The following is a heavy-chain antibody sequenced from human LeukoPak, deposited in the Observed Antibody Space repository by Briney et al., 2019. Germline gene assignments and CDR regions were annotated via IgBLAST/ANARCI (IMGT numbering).Heavy chain of an antibody. V-gene: IGHV3-23*01. J-gene: IGHJ3*02. CDR3: ARDEGAKIAFAI. D-gene: IGHD1-26*01. CDR1: GFTFSRYA. Sequence: SGGSLRLSCGASGFTFSRYAMSWVRQAPGKGLQWVSEIGGSGGAIYYADSVKGRFTISRDNSKNTLFLEMNSLRAEDTAVYYCARDEGAKIAFAIWGQGTMVTVSS. CDR2: IGGSGGAI.